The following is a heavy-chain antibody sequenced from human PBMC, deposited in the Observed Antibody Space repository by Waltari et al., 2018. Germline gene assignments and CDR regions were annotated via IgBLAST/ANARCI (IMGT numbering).Heavy chain of an antibody. CDR3: GKDDSSGWGALFYYGVDV. Sequence: LQLQESGPGLVKPSETLSLTCTVSGGSISSSSYYWGWIRQPPGKGLEWVSAIRASGGSTTDADSVKGRFTMSRDNPKNTLFLERNSLRAEDTAVYYCGKDDSSGWGALFYYGVDVWGQGTTVTVSS. V-gene: IGHV3-23*01. CDR2: IRASGGST. CDR1: GGSISSSSYY. D-gene: IGHD6-19*01. J-gene: IGHJ6*02.